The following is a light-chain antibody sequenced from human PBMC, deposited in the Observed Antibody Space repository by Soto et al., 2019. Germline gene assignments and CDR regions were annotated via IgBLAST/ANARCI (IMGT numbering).Light chain of an antibody. CDR3: SSYTSSSTPYV. CDR2: EVS. CDR1: SSDVGGYNY. V-gene: IGLV2-14*01. J-gene: IGLJ1*01. Sequence: QSALTQPASVSGSPGQSITISCIGTSSDVGGYNYVSWYQQHPGKAPKLMIYEVSNRPSGVSNRFSGSKSGNTASLTISGLQAEDEADYYCSSYTSSSTPYVFXTGTKVTVL.